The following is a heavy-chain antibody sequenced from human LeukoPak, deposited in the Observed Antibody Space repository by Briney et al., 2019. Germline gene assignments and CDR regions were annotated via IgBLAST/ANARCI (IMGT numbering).Heavy chain of an antibody. CDR1: GLTFSNYG. Sequence: GGSLRLSCAASGLTFSNYGMHWVRQAPGKGPEWVAFIRYDGDNKYYADSVKGRFTISRDNSKNTLYLQMNSLRAEDTAVYYCVKWGDYYGSGSYHYYYYMDVWGKGTTVTISS. V-gene: IGHV3-30*02. CDR3: VKWGDYYGSGSYHYYYYMDV. D-gene: IGHD3-10*01. CDR2: IRYDGDNK. J-gene: IGHJ6*03.